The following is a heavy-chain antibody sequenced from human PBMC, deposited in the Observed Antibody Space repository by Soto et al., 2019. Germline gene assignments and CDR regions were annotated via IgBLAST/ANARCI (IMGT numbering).Heavy chain of an antibody. J-gene: IGHJ6*02. CDR2: ISWNSGTI. CDR1: GFTFDEYG. D-gene: IGHD2-8*02. V-gene: IGHV3-9*01. Sequence: EVQLVESGGGLVQPGRSLRLSCGASGFTFDEYGMHWVRQAPGKGLEWVSGISWNSGTIGYADSVKGRFTISIDNAKNSLYLQMSSLRAEDTVLYYCAKSTGGTANGMDVWGQGTTVTVSS. CDR3: AKSTGGTANGMDV.